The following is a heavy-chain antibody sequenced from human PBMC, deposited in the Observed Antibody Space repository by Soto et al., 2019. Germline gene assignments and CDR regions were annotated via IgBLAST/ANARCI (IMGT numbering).Heavy chain of an antibody. Sequence: QVQLQQWGAGLLKPSETLSLTCAVYGGSFSGYYWSWIRQPPGKGLEWIGEINHSGSTNYNPSLKSRVTISVDTSKNQCSLMLSSVTAADTAVYYCARGAAAGTSLDWGQGTLVTVSS. V-gene: IGHV4-34*01. CDR3: ARGAAAGTSLD. J-gene: IGHJ4*02. D-gene: IGHD6-13*01. CDR1: GGSFSGYY. CDR2: INHSGST.